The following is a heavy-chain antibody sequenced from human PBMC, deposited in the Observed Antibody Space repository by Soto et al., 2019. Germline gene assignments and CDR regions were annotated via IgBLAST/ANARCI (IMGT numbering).Heavy chain of an antibody. Sequence: GASVKVSCKASGGTFSSYAISWVRQAPGQGLEGMGGIIPIFGTANYAQKFQGRVTITADESTSTAYMELSSLRSEDTAVYYCARALDIVVAPAAISALRSPSFFYPMDVWGQGTTVTVSS. V-gene: IGHV1-69*13. CDR2: IIPIFGTA. D-gene: IGHD2-2*03. CDR1: GGTFSSYA. J-gene: IGHJ6*02. CDR3: ARALDIVVAPAAISALRSPSFFYPMDV.